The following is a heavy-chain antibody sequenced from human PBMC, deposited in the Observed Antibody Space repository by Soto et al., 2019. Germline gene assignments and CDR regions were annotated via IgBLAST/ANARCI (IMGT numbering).Heavy chain of an antibody. V-gene: IGHV4-31*03. CDR1: GGSISSGGYY. J-gene: IGHJ6*02. CDR2: SYYTGSS. D-gene: IGHD2-15*01. Sequence: PSETLSLTCTVSGGSISSGGYYWSWIRQHPVKGLEWVGYSYYTGSSYYNPSLKSRVTFSVDASKNQLSLRLASVTAADTAVYYCARTNWTRYCSGGRCYSNYYYGMDVWGQGTTVTVSS. CDR3: ARTNWTRYCSGGRCYSNYYYGMDV.